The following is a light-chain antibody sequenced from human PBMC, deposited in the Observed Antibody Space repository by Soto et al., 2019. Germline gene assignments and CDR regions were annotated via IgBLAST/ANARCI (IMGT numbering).Light chain of an antibody. CDR1: QSISSY. J-gene: IGKJ1*01. V-gene: IGKV1-5*03. CDR2: KAS. CDR3: QHYNSSSEA. Sequence: DIQMTQSQSSLSASVGSRLTITCRASQSISSYLNWYQQKPGKAPKLLIYKASTLKSGVPSRFSGSGSGTEFTPTISSLQTDDFATYYCQHYNSSSEAFGQGTKVDI.